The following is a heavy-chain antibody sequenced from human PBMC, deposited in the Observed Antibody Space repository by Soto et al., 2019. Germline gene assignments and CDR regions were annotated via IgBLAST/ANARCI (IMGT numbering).Heavy chain of an antibody. CDR1: GFTFSSYA. J-gene: IGHJ4*02. CDR3: ASGDDSTTTNNYFDY. V-gene: IGHV3-30-3*01. Sequence: PGGSLRLSCAASGFTFSSYAMHWVRQAPGRGLEWVAVISYDGSNKYYADSVKGRFTISRDNSKNTLYLQMNSLRAEDTAVYYCASGDDSTTTNNYFDYWGQGTLVTVSS. D-gene: IGHD5-12*01. CDR2: ISYDGSNK.